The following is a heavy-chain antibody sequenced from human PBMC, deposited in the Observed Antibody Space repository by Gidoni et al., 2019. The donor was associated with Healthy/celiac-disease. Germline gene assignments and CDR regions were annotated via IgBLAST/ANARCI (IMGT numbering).Heavy chain of an antibody. CDR2: INPNTGGT. V-gene: IGHV1-2*02. D-gene: IGHD4-17*01. J-gene: IGHJ4*02. Sequence: QVQLVQSGAEVKKPGASVKVSCKAYGSTFTGYYMHWVRQAPGQGLEWMGWINPNTGGTNYAQRFQGRVTMTRDTSISTAYMELSRLTYNDTAVYYCARAYGGRNGDGDYWGQGTLVTVSS. CDR3: ARAYGGRNGDGDY. CDR1: GSTFTGYY.